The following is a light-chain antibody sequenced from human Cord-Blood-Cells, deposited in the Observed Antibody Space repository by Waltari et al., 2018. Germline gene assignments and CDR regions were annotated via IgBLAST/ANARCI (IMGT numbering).Light chain of an antibody. V-gene: IGKV3-11*01. CDR2: DAS. CDR1: QSVSSY. J-gene: IGKJ3*01. Sequence: TLSLSPGERATLSCRASQSVSSYLAWYQQKPGQAPRLLIYDASNRATGIPARFSGSGSGTDFTLTISSLEPEDFAVYYCQQRSNWPRFTFGPGTKVDIK. CDR3: QQRSNWPRFT.